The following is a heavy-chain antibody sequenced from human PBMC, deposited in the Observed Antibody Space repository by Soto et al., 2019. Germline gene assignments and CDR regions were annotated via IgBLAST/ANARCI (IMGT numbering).Heavy chain of an antibody. J-gene: IGHJ4*02. CDR1: GFSFSVYG. CDR2: IWYDASKQ. D-gene: IGHD2-15*01. CDR3: AAWAEGATEVH. V-gene: IGHV3-33*01. Sequence: GGSLRLSCETSGFSFSVYGMHWVRQAPGKGLEWVAVIWYDASKQFYAASVEGRFTISRDNSKAILYLQMNSLRAEDTAVYYCAAWAEGATEVHWGQGTLVTVSS.